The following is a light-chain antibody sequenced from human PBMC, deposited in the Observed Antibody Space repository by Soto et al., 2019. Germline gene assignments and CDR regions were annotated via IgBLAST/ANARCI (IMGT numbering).Light chain of an antibody. CDR1: QRIDSNY. V-gene: IGKV3D-20*01. J-gene: IGKJ1*01. Sequence: EIVLTQSPATLSLSVGERATLSCGASQRIDSNYVAWYQQKPGLAPRLLIYDASSRASGIPDRFSGSGSGTDFTLTISRLEPDDFAVYYCQQYGNSPWTFGQGTKVEIK. CDR3: QQYGNSPWT. CDR2: DAS.